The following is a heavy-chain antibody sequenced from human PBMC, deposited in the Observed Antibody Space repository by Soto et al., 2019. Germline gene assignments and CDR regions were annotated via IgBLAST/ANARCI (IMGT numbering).Heavy chain of an antibody. CDR2: IYYSGTT. Sequence: KTSETLSLTCTVSGGSIKVGGYYWGWIRQPPGKGLEWVATIYYSGTTYYNPSLKSRLTISLDTSRNQFSLDLTSVTAADTAVYYCARLAYSHYSTWGQGTLVTV. V-gene: IGHV4-39*01. CDR3: ARLAYSHYST. J-gene: IGHJ4*02. D-gene: IGHD5-12*01. CDR1: GGSIKVGGYY.